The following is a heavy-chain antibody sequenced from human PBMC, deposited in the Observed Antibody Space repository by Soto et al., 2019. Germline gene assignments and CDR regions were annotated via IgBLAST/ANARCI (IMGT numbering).Heavy chain of an antibody. J-gene: IGHJ5*02. Sequence: ETLSLTCTVSGGSISSYYWSWIRQPPGKGLEWIGYIYYSGSTYYNPSLKSRVTISVDTSKNQFSLKLNSVTAADTAVYYCARKSSGWYQWFDPWGQGTLVTVSS. CDR2: IYYSGST. D-gene: IGHD6-19*01. CDR1: GGSISSYY. V-gene: IGHV4-59*08. CDR3: ARKSSGWYQWFDP.